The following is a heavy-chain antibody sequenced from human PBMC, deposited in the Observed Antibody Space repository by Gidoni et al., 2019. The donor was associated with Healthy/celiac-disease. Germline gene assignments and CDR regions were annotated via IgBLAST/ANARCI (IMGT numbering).Heavy chain of an antibody. CDR3: AKDLAAVPTFSLGN. Sequence: EVQLLWPGGGWVTLGGSRRLPGAASGFTFSSYARSWVGQAPGKGLEWVADIRGGGGSKYYADSVKGRFTISRDNAKNTLYLQMNSLRAEDTAVYYCAKDLAAVPTFSLGNWGQGTLVTVSS. CDR1: GFTFSSYA. D-gene: IGHD4-17*01. J-gene: IGHJ4*01. V-gene: IGHV3-23*01. CDR2: IRGGGGSK.